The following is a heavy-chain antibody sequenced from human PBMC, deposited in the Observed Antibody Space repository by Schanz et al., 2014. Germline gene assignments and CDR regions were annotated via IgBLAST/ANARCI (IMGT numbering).Heavy chain of an antibody. CDR2: INLDGSGK. Sequence: VQLVESGGGVVQPGRSLRLSCAASGFTFSNFAIHWVRQAPGKGLEWVANINLDGSGKIYLGSVRGRFTISRDNSKKTVYLQMSSLRVEDTAIYYCAKDGFGGAPDVWGQGTMVTVSS. CDR1: GFTFSNFA. D-gene: IGHD1-26*01. CDR3: AKDGFGGAPDV. V-gene: IGHV3-7*03. J-gene: IGHJ6*02.